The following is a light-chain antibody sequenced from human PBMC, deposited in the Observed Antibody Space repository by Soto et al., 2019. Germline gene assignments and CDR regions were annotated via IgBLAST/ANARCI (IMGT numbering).Light chain of an antibody. CDR2: GAS. CDR3: QQYNNWPWT. Sequence: EMVMTQSPATLSVSPGERATLSCRASQSVSSNLAWYQQKPSQAPRLLIYGASTRATGIPARFSGSGSGTEFTLTISSLQSEDFAVYYCQQYNNWPWTFGQGTKVDI. V-gene: IGKV3-15*01. CDR1: QSVSSN. J-gene: IGKJ1*01.